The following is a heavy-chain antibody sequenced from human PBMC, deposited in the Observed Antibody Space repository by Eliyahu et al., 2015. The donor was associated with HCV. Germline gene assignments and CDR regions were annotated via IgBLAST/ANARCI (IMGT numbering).Heavy chain of an antibody. CDR1: GFXFSTYS. D-gene: IGHD6-19*01. CDR2: IGSSTSYI. CDR3: ARDRGSGWEYGXDV. V-gene: IGHV3-21*02. Sequence: EVQLVESGGGLVKPGGSLRLSCAASGFXFSTYSMNWVRQAPGKGLELVSFIGSSTSYIYYGDSVKGRFTISRDNAKNSLYLQMNSLRAEDTAVYYCARDRGSGWEYGXDVWGQGTPVTVSS. J-gene: IGHJ6*02.